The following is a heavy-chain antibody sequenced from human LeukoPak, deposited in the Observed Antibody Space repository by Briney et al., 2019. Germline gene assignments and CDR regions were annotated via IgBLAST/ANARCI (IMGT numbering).Heavy chain of an antibody. V-gene: IGHV3-33*01. CDR3: ARDLTGTNYYFDY. Sequence: GGSLRLSCAASGFTFSSYGMHWVRQAPGKGLEWVAVIWYDGSNKYYADSVKGRFTISRDNSKNTLYLQMSSLRAEDTAVYYCARDLTGTNYYFDYWGQGTLVTVSS. D-gene: IGHD1-7*01. J-gene: IGHJ4*02. CDR2: IWYDGSNK. CDR1: GFTFSSYG.